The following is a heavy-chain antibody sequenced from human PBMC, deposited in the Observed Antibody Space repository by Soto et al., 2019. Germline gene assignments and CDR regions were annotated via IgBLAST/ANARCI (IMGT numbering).Heavy chain of an antibody. V-gene: IGHV3-21*01. CDR3: ARDESAGSSTSN. Sequence: DVQLVESGGGLVKPGGSLRLSCVASGPTFSTYGMNWIRQTPGKGLEWVSSITSSGSYIHYADSVQGRFTVSRDNAKKSMYLQTNSLRVEDTAVYFCARDESAGSSTSNWGQGTLVTVSS. CDR2: ITSSGSYI. D-gene: IGHD2-2*01. J-gene: IGHJ4*02. CDR1: GPTFSTYG.